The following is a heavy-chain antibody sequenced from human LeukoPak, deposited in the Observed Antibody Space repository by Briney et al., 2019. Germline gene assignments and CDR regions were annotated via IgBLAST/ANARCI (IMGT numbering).Heavy chain of an antibody. Sequence: ASVKVSCKASGGTFSSYAISWVRQAPGQGLEWMGWISAYNGNTNYAQKLQGRVTMTTDTSTSTAYMELRSLRSDDTAVYYCARDLEQWFDPWGQGTLVTVSS. D-gene: IGHD1/OR15-1a*01. J-gene: IGHJ5*02. CDR3: ARDLEQWFDP. CDR2: ISAYNGNT. CDR1: GGTFSSYA. V-gene: IGHV1-18*01.